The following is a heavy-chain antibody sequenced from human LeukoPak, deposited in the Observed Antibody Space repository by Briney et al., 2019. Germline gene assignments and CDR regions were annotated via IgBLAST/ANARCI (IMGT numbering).Heavy chain of an antibody. CDR2: VYYSGST. Sequence: SETLSLTCTVSGGSISGYHWSWIRQPPGKGLEWIGYVYYSGSTNYNPSLKSRVTISLDTSKNQFSLKLSSVTAADTAVYYCARLLKVQEVNWLDPWGQGSLVTVSS. V-gene: IGHV4-59*01. D-gene: IGHD3-10*01. J-gene: IGHJ5*02. CDR1: GGSISGYH. CDR3: ARLLKVQEVNWLDP.